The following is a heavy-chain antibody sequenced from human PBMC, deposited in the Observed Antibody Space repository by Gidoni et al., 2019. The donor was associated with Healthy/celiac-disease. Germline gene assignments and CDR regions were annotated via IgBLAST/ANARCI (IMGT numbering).Heavy chain of an antibody. CDR2: ISSSSSYT. CDR1: GFTFSDYY. J-gene: IGHJ2*01. Sequence: QVQLVESGGGLVKPGGSLRLSCASSGFTFSDYYMSWIRQAPGKGLEWVSYISSSSSYTNYADSVKGRFTISRDNAKNSLYLQMNSLRAEDTAVYYCASYSSSPYWYFDLWGRGTLVTVSS. V-gene: IGHV3-11*06. CDR3: ASYSSSPYWYFDL. D-gene: IGHD6-6*01.